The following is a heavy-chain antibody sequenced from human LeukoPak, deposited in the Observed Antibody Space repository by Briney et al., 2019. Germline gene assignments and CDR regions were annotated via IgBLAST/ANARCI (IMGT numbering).Heavy chain of an antibody. CDR2: IKQDGSER. V-gene: IGHV3-7*02. CDR3: ARVSGTFDNSAYYY. CDR1: AFTFSTSW. Sequence: PGGSLTLSCAASAFTFSTSWMNWVRQPPGKGLEWVANIKQDGSERYYVDSVKGRFTISRDNAKNSLYLQMDSLRAEDTAVYYCARVSGTFDNSAYYYWGQGTLVTVSS. D-gene: IGHD3-22*01. J-gene: IGHJ4*02.